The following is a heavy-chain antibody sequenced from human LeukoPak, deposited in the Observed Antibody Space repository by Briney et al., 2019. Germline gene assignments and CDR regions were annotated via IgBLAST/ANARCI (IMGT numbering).Heavy chain of an antibody. CDR3: ASEFVTPYDY. CDR1: GDTFSSYS. V-gene: IGHV1-69*06. CDR2: IIPIFGTA. Sequence: ASVKVSCKASGDTFSSYSISWVRQAPGQGLEWMGGIIPIFGTANYAQKFQGRVTITADKSTSTAYMELSSLRSEDTAVYYCASEFVTPYDYWGQGTLVTVSS. D-gene: IGHD2-21*01. J-gene: IGHJ4*02.